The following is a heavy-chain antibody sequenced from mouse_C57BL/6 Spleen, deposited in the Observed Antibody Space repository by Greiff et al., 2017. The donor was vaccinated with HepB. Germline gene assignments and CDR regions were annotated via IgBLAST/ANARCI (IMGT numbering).Heavy chain of an antibody. J-gene: IGHJ2*01. V-gene: IGHV5-17*01. Sequence: EVKVEESGGGLVKPGGSLKLSCAASGFTFSDYGMHWVRQAPEKGLEWVAYISSGSSTIYYADTVKGRFTISRDNAKNTLFLQMTSLRSEDTAMYYCARESTVVDYFDYWGQGTTLTVSS. CDR2: ISSGSSTI. CDR1: GFTFSDYG. CDR3: ARESTVVDYFDY. D-gene: IGHD1-1*01.